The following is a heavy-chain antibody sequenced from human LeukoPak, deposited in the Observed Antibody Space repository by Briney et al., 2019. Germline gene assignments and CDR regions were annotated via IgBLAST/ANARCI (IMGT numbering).Heavy chain of an antibody. Sequence: SGTLSLTCAVSGGPISSSNWWSWVRQPPGKGLEWIGEIYHSGSTNYNPSLKSRVTISVDKSKNQFSLKLSSVTAADTAVYYCARVVYSSGWPFDHWGQGTLVTVSS. CDR1: GGPISSSNW. J-gene: IGHJ4*02. V-gene: IGHV4-4*02. CDR2: IYHSGST. D-gene: IGHD6-19*01. CDR3: ARVVYSSGWPFDH.